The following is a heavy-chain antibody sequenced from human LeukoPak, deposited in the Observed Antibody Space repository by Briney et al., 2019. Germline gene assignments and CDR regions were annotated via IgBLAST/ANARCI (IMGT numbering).Heavy chain of an antibody. V-gene: IGHV1-2*02. CDR3: ARVSVEMATIPNFDY. D-gene: IGHD5-24*01. J-gene: IGHJ4*02. Sequence: ASVKVSCKASGDTFTGYYMHWVRQAPGQGLEWMGWINPNSGGTNYAQKFQGRVTMTRDTSISTAYMELSRLRSDDTAVYYCARVSVEMATIPNFDYWGQGTLVTVSS. CDR1: GDTFTGYY. CDR2: INPNSGGT.